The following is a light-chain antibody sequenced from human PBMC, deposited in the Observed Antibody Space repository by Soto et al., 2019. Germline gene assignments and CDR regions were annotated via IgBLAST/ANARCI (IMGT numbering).Light chain of an antibody. J-gene: IGKJ2*01. CDR1: QSVRSN. CDR3: QQYNNWPPIT. CDR2: GAS. Sequence: EIVMTQSPATLSVSPGERATLSCRASQSVRSNLAWYQQKPGQAPRLLIYGASTRATGIPARFSGSGSWTEFTLTISSLQSEDFAVYFCQQYNNWPPITFVQGTKLEIK. V-gene: IGKV3-15*01.